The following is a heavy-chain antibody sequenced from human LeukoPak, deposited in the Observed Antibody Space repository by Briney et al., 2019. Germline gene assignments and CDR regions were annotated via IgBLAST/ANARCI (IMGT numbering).Heavy chain of an antibody. J-gene: IGHJ6*02. CDR1: GFTVSSNY. CDR2: IYSGGST. Sequence: GGSLRLSCAASGFTVSSNYMSWVRQAPGKGLEWVSVIYSGGSTYYADSVKGRFTISRDNSKNTLYLQMNSLRAEDTAVYYCARDDDPNYGMDVWGQGTTVTVSS. V-gene: IGHV3-53*01. CDR3: ARDDDPNYGMDV. D-gene: IGHD1-1*01.